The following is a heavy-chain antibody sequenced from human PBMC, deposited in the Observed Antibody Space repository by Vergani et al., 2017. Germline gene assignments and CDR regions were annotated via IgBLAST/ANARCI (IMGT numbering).Heavy chain of an antibody. J-gene: IGHJ4*02. V-gene: IGHV3-30*04. CDR1: AFTFTSYS. Sequence: QALLVGSGGGVVQPGRSLRLSCVASAFTFTSYSIHWVRQAPGKGLEWVAFISYDGTNKYYADSVNGRFTISSDNSNNTVSLQMNSLRPEDSAIYYCARELYYDSSGYFGWTYYFDYWGQGTLVTVSS. D-gene: IGHD3-22*01. CDR2: ISYDGTNK. CDR3: ARELYYDSSGYFGWTYYFDY.